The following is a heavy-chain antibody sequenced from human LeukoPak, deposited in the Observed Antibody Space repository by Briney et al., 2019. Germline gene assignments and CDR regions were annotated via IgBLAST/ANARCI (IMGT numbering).Heavy chain of an antibody. D-gene: IGHD2-2*01. Sequence: PSETLSLTCTVSGGSISSSSYYWGWIRQPPGKGLEWIGSIYYSGSTYYNPSLKSRVTISVDTSKNQFSLKLSSVTAADTAVYYCAREYQGVSRSPFDPWGQGTLVTVSS. CDR2: IYYSGST. V-gene: IGHV4-39*07. J-gene: IGHJ5*02. CDR1: GGSISSSSYY. CDR3: AREYQGVSRSPFDP.